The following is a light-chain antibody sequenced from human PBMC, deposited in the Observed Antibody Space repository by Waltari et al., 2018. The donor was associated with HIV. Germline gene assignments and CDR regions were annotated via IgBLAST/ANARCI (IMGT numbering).Light chain of an antibody. CDR1: SRDLGSHNL. V-gene: IGLV2-23*02. CDR2: EVN. J-gene: IGLJ2*01. Sequence: QSPLTQSPSVSGPPGQSLTTSGTGPSRDLGSHNLVSLYQHPPGKAPKLMIYEVNKRPSGVSNRFSGSKSGNTASLTISGLQAEDEADYYCCSYAGSSTSVVFGGGTKLTVL. CDR3: CSYAGSSTSVV.